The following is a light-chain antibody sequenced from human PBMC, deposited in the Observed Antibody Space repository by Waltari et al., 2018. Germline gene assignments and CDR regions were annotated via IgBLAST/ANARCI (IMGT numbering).Light chain of an antibody. CDR3: QQFKSYSYT. Sequence: DIQMTQSPSILPASVGDRVTITCQASQSISKSLAWYQQNPGKGPKLLIFEASSLDSGVPSRFSGSGSGTEFTLTISSLQPDDFATYFCQQFKSYSYTFGQGTKLEIK. CDR2: EAS. CDR1: QSISKS. V-gene: IGKV1-5*03. J-gene: IGKJ2*01.